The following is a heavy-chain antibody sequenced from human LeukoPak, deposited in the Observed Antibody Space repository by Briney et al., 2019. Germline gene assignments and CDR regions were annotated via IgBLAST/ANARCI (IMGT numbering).Heavy chain of an antibody. J-gene: IGHJ4*02. CDR1: ACTMNLFY. V-gene: IGHV4-59*01. D-gene: IGHD6-19*01. CDR2: IYDNGNT. Sequence: PSETLSLTCTVSACTMNLFYWSWIRQPPGKPLEWLGYIYDNGNTDYRPSLKSRITMSLDTSKNQYSLKVSSMTAADTAVYFFAKGLPMAVTGMIWDFWGPGTPVIVSS. CDR3: AKGLPMAVTGMIWDF.